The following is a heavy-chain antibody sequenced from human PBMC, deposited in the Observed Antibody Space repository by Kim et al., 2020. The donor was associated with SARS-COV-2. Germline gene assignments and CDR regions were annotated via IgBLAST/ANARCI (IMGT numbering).Heavy chain of an antibody. CDR1: GGSISSGSYY. CDR2: IYTSGST. Sequence: SETLSLTCTVSGGSISSGSYYWSWIRQPAGKGLEWIGRIYTSGSTNYNPSLKSRVTISVDTSKNQFSLKLSSVTAADTAVYYCARTIVGATLDAFDIWGQGTMVTVSS. V-gene: IGHV4-61*02. J-gene: IGHJ3*02. CDR3: ARTIVGATLDAFDI. D-gene: IGHD1-26*01.